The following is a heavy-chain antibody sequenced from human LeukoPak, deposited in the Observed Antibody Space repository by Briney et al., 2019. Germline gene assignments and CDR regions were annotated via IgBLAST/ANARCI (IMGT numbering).Heavy chain of an antibody. V-gene: IGHV4-59*01. D-gene: IGHD2-2*01. J-gene: IGHJ4*02. CDR2: IYYSGST. Sequence: SETLSLTCNVSGGSISSYYWSWIRQPPGKGLEWIWYIYYSGSTNYNPSLKSRVTISVDTSKTQFSLKLSSVTAADTAVYYCARGYCSSTSCYDIDYWGQGTLVTVSS. CDR1: GGSISSYY. CDR3: ARGYCSSTSCYDIDY.